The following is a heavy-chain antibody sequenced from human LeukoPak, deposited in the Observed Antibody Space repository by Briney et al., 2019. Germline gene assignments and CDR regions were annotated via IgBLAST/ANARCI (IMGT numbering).Heavy chain of an antibody. CDR3: ARDRRAYCSSTSCLAFDP. CDR2: INPSSGST. J-gene: IGHJ5*02. V-gene: IGHV1-46*01. D-gene: IGHD2-2*01. CDR1: GYTFTSYY. Sequence: GASVKVSCKASGYTFTSYYMHWVRQAPGQGLEWMGIINPSSGSTSYAQKFQGRVTMTRDTSTSTVYMELSSLRSEDTAVYYCARDRRAYCSSTSCLAFDPWGQGTLVTVSS.